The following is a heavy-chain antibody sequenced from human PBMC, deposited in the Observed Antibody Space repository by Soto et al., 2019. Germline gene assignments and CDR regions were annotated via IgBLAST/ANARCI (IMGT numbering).Heavy chain of an antibody. CDR2: INHSGSS. D-gene: IGHD6-13*01. CDR1: GGSFSGYY. CDR3: ARGQSIAAAGNGDY. Sequence: PSETLSLTCAVYGGSFSGYYWSWIRQPPGKGLEWMGEINHSGSSNYNPSLKSRVTISVDTSKNQFSLKLSSVTAADTAVYYCARGQSIAAAGNGDYWGQGTLVTVSS. J-gene: IGHJ4*02. V-gene: IGHV4-34*01.